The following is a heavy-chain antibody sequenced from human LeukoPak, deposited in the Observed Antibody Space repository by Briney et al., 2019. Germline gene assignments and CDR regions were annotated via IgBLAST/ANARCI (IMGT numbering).Heavy chain of an antibody. CDR2: VNPGGSIA. V-gene: IGHV3-74*01. CDR3: AKDMEQWLEQYYFDY. D-gene: IGHD6-19*01. Sequence: GGSLRLSCAASGFTFNNYLIHWVRQAPGEGLVWVSRVNPGGSIANFADSVKGRFTISRDNSKNTLYLQMNSLRAEDTAVYYCAKDMEQWLEQYYFDYWGQGTLVTVSS. CDR1: GFTFNNYL. J-gene: IGHJ4*02.